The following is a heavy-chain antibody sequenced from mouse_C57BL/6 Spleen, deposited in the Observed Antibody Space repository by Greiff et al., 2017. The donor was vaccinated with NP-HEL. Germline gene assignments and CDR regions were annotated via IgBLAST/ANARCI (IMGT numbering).Heavy chain of an antibody. D-gene: IGHD3-3*01. CDR2: IHPNSGST. CDR3: ARGGLGQGDY. V-gene: IGHV1-64*01. Sequence: VQLQQPGAELVKPGASVKLSCKASGYTFTSYWLHWVKQRPGQGLEWIGMIHPNSGSTNYNEKFKSKATLTVDKSSSTAYMQRSSLTSEDSAVYDCARGGLGQGDYWGQGTTLTVSS. J-gene: IGHJ2*01. CDR1: GYTFTSYW.